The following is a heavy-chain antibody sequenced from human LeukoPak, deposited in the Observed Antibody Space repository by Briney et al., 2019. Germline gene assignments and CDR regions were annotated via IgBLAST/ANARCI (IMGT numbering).Heavy chain of an antibody. Sequence: GESLKISCEASGYTFTNYWIAWVRQMPGKGLEWMGIIYPDDSDTKYSPSFQGQVTISAVKSISTAYLQWSSLKAADTAMYYCARSRDSSGYYYLIWGQGTLVTVSS. CDR2: IYPDDSDT. D-gene: IGHD3-22*01. V-gene: IGHV5-51*01. J-gene: IGHJ4*02. CDR1: GYTFTNYW. CDR3: ARSRDSSGYYYLI.